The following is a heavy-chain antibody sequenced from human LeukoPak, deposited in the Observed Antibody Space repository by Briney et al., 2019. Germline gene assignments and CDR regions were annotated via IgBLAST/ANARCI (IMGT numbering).Heavy chain of an antibody. CDR3: ARGEGQAVSAFDF. CDR2: IHFSGST. D-gene: IGHD2-21*02. CDR1: GVSISSYY. Sequence: KPSETLSHTRSLSGVSISSYYWNWMRQPPGQGLKWLGYIHFSGSTKYNPSLESRVTISLDTATNQFPLRLSSTTVTDTGAYYCARGEGQAVSAFDFWGQGMLVTVSS. V-gene: IGHV4-59*01. J-gene: IGHJ4*02.